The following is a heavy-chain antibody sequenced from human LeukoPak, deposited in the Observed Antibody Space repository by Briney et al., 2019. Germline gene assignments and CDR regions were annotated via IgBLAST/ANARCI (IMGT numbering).Heavy chain of an antibody. D-gene: IGHD3-9*01. Sequence: GGSLRLSCAVSGFTFSSYGMHWVRQAPGKRLEWVAVISYDGSNKYYADSVKGRFTISRDNSKNTLYLQMNSLRAEDTAVYYCARGYYDILTGSDYYYYYMDVWGKGTTLTVSS. CDR1: GFTFSSYG. CDR3: ARGYYDILTGSDYYYYYMDV. J-gene: IGHJ6*03. V-gene: IGHV3-30*03. CDR2: ISYDGSNK.